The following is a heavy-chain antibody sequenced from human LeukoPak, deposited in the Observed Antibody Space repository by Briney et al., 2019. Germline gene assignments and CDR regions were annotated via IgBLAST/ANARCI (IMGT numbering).Heavy chain of an antibody. Sequence: GGSLRLSCAASGFTFSSHWMSWVRQAPGKGLEWVANIKQDGSEKYYVDSVKGRFTISRDNSESTMYLQMNSLRVEDTAVYYCAKEGTRSHSQWAFDFWGQGTMVTVSS. D-gene: IGHD6-19*01. J-gene: IGHJ3*01. CDR3: AKEGTRSHSQWAFDF. CDR2: IKQDGSEK. CDR1: GFTFSSHW. V-gene: IGHV3-7*04.